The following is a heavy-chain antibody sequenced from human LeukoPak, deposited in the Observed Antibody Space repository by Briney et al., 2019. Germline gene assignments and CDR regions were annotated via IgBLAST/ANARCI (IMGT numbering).Heavy chain of an antibody. V-gene: IGHV4-4*07. CDR1: GGSISGYY. J-gene: IGHJ4*02. CDR3: ARDSDYYFDY. CDR2: IYTSGSP. Sequence: SETLSLTCTVSGGSISGYYWSWIRQPAGQGLESIGRIYTSGSPNYNPSLKSRVTMSVDTSKNQFSLRLSSVTAADTAVYYCARDSDYYFDYWGQGTLVTVSS.